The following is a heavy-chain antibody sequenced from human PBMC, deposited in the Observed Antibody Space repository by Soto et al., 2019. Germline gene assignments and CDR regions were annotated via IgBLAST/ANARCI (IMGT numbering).Heavy chain of an antibody. CDR2: IIPIFGTA. D-gene: IGHD1-26*01. Sequence: QVQLVQSGAEVKKPGSSVKVSCKASGGTFSSYAISWVRQAPGQGLEWMGGIIPIFGTANYAQKFQGRVTITADKSTSTAYMELSSLRSEDTAVYYCARGGLVGATTADYYYYGMDVWGHGTTVTVSS. CDR3: ARGGLVGATTADYYYYGMDV. V-gene: IGHV1-69*06. J-gene: IGHJ6*02. CDR1: GGTFSSYA.